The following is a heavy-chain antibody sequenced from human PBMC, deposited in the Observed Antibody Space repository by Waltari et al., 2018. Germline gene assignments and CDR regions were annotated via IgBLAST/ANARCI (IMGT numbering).Heavy chain of an antibody. J-gene: IGHJ4*02. CDR3: ARGYSSSWSPFDY. Sequence: QVQLQQWGAGLLKPSETLSLTCAVYGGSFSGYYWSWIPQPPGKGLEWIGEINQSGSTNYNPSPKSRVTISVDTSKNQFSLKLSSVTAADTAVYYCARGYSSSWSPFDYWGQGTLVTVSS. CDR1: GGSFSGYY. D-gene: IGHD6-13*01. CDR2: INQSGST. V-gene: IGHV4-34*01.